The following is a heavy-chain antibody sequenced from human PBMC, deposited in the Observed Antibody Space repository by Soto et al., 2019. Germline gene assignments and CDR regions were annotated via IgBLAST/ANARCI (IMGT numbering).Heavy chain of an antibody. CDR2: IKSKTDGGTT. V-gene: IGHV3-15*07. J-gene: IGHJ6*02. CDR1: GFTFSNAW. CDR3: RGYYYYYYGMDV. Sequence: GGSLRLSCAASGFTFSNAWMNWVRQAPGKGLEWVGRIKSKTDGGTTDYAAPVKGRFTISRDDSKNTLYLQMNSLKTEDTAVYYCRGYYYYYYGMDVWGQGTTVTVSS.